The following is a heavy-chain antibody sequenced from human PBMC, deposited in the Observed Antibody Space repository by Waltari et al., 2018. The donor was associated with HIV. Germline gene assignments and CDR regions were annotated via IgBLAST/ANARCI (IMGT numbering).Heavy chain of an antibody. Sequence: EVQLVESGGGLVKPGGSLRLSCAASGFTFSNAWMSWVRQAPGNGLEWVCRIKSKTDGGTTDYAAPVKGRFTISRDDSKNTLYLQMNSLKTEDTAVYYCTIRTIFGALQHWGQGTLVTVSS. V-gene: IGHV3-15*01. CDR1: GFTFSNAW. J-gene: IGHJ1*01. D-gene: IGHD3-3*01. CDR3: TIRTIFGALQH. CDR2: IKSKTDGGTT.